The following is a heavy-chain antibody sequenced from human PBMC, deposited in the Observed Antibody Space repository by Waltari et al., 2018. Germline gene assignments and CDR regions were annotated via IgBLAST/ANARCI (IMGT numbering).Heavy chain of an antibody. J-gene: IGHJ6*02. CDR1: GGSISSYY. V-gene: IGHV4-59*01. Sequence: QVQLQESGPGLVKPSETLSLTCTVSGGSISSYYWRCIRHPPGKGLEWIGYIYYSGSTNYNPSLKSRVTISVDTSKNQFSLKLSSVTAADTAVYYCARGGDFWSGYSTYYYYGMDVWGQGTTVTVSS. CDR2: IYYSGST. D-gene: IGHD3-3*01. CDR3: ARGGDFWSGYSTYYYYGMDV.